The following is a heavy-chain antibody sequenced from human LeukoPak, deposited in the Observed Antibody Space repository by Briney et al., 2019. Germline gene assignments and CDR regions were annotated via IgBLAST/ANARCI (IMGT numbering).Heavy chain of an antibody. J-gene: IGHJ4*02. CDR2: IDRSGSAI. CDR3: ARAYYDSTGLDY. CDR1: GLTISDYY. V-gene: IGHV3-11*04. Sequence: GGSLRLSCAASGLTISDYYMGWIRQAPGKGLEWVSYIDRSGSAIYYADSVKGRFTISIDNAKNSLFLQMNSLRAEDTAVYYCARAYYDSTGLDYWGRGTLVTVSS. D-gene: IGHD3-9*01.